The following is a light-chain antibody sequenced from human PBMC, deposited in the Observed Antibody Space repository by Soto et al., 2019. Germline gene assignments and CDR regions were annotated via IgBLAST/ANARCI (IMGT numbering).Light chain of an antibody. CDR1: QGLSSY. CDR3: HQRSSWPPT. V-gene: IGKV3-11*01. CDR2: DAS. J-gene: IGKJ1*01. Sequence: EIVLTQSPATLSLSPGERATLSCRASQGLSSYLAWYQQKPGQAPGLLIYDASNRATGIPARFSGSGSGTDFTLTISSLEPEDFAVYYCHQRSSWPPTFGQGTKLEIK.